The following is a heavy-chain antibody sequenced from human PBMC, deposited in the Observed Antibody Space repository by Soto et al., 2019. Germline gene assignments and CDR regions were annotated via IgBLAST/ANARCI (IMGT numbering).Heavy chain of an antibody. CDR3: ARRSVAGELNHSFDN. J-gene: IGHJ3*02. V-gene: IGHV4-59*12. CDR1: GGSISSYY. D-gene: IGHD6-19*01. Sequence: SETLSLTCTVSGGSISSYYWSWIRQPPGKGLEWIGYIYYSGSTNYNPSLKSRVTISVDTSKNQFSLKLSSVTAADTAVYYCARRSVAGELNHSFDNWGQGTVFTVSS. CDR2: IYYSGST.